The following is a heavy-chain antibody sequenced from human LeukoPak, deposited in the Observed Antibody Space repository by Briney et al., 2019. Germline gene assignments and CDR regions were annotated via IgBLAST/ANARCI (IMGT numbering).Heavy chain of an antibody. CDR1: GFTVSSNY. Sequence: PGGSLRLSCAASGFTVSSNYMSWVRQAPGKGLEWVSVIYSGGSTYYADSVKGRFTISRDNSKNTLYLQMNSLRAEDTAVYYCAREFHDSSGQANWFDPWGQGTLVTVSS. CDR3: AREFHDSSGQANWFDP. CDR2: IYSGGST. D-gene: IGHD3-22*01. V-gene: IGHV3-53*01. J-gene: IGHJ5*02.